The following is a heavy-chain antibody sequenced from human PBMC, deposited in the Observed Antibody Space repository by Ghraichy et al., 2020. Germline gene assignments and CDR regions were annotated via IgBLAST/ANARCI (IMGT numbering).Heavy chain of an antibody. D-gene: IGHD6-6*01. V-gene: IGHV4-59*08. Sequence: SQTLSLTCTVSGGSITNYYWSWIRQPPGKGLEWIGYIYYSGSTNYNPSLESLVTLSVDTSKNQFSLKLSSVTAADTAVYYCARLGSSPGMYVWGQWTTVTVSS. CDR3: ARLGSSPGMYV. CDR1: GGSITNYY. CDR2: IYYSGST. J-gene: IGHJ6*02.